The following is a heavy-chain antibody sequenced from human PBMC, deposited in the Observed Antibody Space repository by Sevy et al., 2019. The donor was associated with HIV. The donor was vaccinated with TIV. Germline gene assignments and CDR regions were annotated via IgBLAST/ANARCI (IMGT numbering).Heavy chain of an antibody. D-gene: IGHD2-2*01. J-gene: IGHJ5*02. Sequence: SETLSLTCTVSGGSISSSSYYRGWIRQTPGKGLEWIGSIYDSGSTYYNPSLKSRVTISVDTSKNQFSLKLSSVTAADTAVYYCAGRGYCSSSSCYYGEKWFDPWGQGTLVTVSS. CDR1: GGSISSSSYY. CDR3: AGRGYCSSSSCYYGEKWFDP. V-gene: IGHV4-39*01. CDR2: IYDSGST.